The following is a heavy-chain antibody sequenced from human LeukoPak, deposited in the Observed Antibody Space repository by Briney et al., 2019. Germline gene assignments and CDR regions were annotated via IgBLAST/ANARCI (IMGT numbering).Heavy chain of an antibody. CDR1: GYSFTSYW. J-gene: IGHJ6*02. Sequence: GESLKISCKGSGYSFTSYWIGWVRQMPGKGLEWMGRIDPSDSYTNYSPSFQGHVTISADKSISTAYLQWSSLKASDTAMYYCARLRGYCSSTSCPEYYYYYYGMDVWGQGTTVTVSS. CDR3: ARLRGYCSSTSCPEYYYYYYGMDV. CDR2: IDPSDSYT. V-gene: IGHV5-10-1*01. D-gene: IGHD2-2*01.